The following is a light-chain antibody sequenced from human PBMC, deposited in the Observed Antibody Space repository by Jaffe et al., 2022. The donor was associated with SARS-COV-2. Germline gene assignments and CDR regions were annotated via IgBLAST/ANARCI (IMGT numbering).Light chain of an antibody. V-gene: IGKV1-33*01. Sequence: DIQMTQSPSSLSASVGDRVTITCQASQDISNYLNWYQQKPGKAPKLLIYDASNLETGVPSRFSGSGSGTDFTFTISSLQPEDIATYYCQQPEVPTFGGGTKVEIK. CDR3: QQPEVPT. CDR2: DAS. CDR1: QDISNY. J-gene: IGKJ4*01.